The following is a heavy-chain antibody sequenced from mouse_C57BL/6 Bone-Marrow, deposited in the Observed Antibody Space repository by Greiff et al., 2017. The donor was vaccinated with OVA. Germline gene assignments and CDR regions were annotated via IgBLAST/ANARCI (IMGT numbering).Heavy chain of an antibody. D-gene: IGHD1-1*01. J-gene: IGHJ2*01. Sequence: VQLQQSGAELARPGASVKLSCKASGYTFTSYGISWVKQRTGQGLEWIGEIYPRSGNTYYNEKFKGKATLTADKSSSTAYMELRILTSEDSAVYFCARKDGSSSFDYWGQGTTLTVSS. CDR2: IYPRSGNT. CDR3: ARKDGSSSFDY. CDR1: GYTFTSYG. V-gene: IGHV1-81*01.